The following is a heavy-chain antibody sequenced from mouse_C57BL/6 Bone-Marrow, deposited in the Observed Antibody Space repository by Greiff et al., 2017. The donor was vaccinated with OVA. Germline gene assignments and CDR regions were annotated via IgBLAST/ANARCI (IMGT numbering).Heavy chain of an antibody. CDR2: IYPGSGST. J-gene: IGHJ4*01. D-gene: IGHD1-1*01. CDR1: GYTFTSYW. CDR3: ARLGDGSSYPLAMDY. Sequence: VQLQQPGAELVKPGASVKMSCKASGYTFTSYWITWVKQRPGQGLEWIGDIYPGSGSTNYNEKFKSKATLTVDTSSSTAYMQLSSLTSEDSAVYYCARLGDGSSYPLAMDYWGQGTSVTVSS. V-gene: IGHV1-55*01.